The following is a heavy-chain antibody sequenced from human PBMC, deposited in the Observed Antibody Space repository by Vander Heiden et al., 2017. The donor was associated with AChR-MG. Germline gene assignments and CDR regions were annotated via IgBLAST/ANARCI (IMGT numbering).Heavy chain of an antibody. CDR1: GGTFSSYA. V-gene: IGHV1-69*04. J-gene: IGHJ4*02. Sequence: QVQLAQSGAEVKKPGSSVKVSCKASGGTFSSYAISWVRQAPGQGLEWMGRIIPILGIANYAQKFQGRVTITADKSTSTAYMELSSLRSEDTAVYYCATSRGPAYYYDSSGELGAYWGQGTLVTVSS. D-gene: IGHD3-22*01. CDR3: ATSRGPAYYYDSSGELGAY. CDR2: IIPILGIA.